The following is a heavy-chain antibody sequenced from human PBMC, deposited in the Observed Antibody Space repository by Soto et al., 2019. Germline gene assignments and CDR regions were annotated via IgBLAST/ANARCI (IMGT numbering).Heavy chain of an antibody. D-gene: IGHD1-1*01. V-gene: IGHV1-69*08. J-gene: IGHJ4*02. CDR3: ARDSGRGGQLERHCDY. CDR2: IIPILGIA. Sequence: QVQLLQSGAEVKKPGSSVKVSCKASGGTFSSYTISWVRQAPGQGLEWMGRIIPILGIANYAHKLKGRVVITADKTTSTAHMVRSSLRSEDTAVYYCARDSGRGGQLERHCDYWGQGTLVTVSS. CDR1: GGTFSSYT.